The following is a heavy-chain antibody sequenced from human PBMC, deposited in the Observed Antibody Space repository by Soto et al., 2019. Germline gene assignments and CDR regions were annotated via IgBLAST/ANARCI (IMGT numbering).Heavy chain of an antibody. V-gene: IGHV3-48*03. CDR1: GFTFNSYE. CDR3: ARRNYYDGVDY. CDR2: ISSSGSTI. D-gene: IGHD3-22*01. J-gene: IGHJ4*02. Sequence: GALRLYCAASGFTFNSYEMNWARQAPGKGLEWVSYISSSGSTIYYADSVKGRFTISRDNAKNSLYLQMNSLRAEDTAVYYCARRNYYDGVDYWGQGTLVTVSS.